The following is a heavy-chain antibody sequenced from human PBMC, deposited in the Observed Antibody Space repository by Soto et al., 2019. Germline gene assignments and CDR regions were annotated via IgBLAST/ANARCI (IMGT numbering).Heavy chain of an antibody. D-gene: IGHD6-6*01. CDR3: ASNGIAARRDFGY. J-gene: IGHJ4*02. CDR1: GGTFSSYA. V-gene: IGHV1-69*13. CDR2: IIPIFGTA. Sequence: ASVKVYCKASGGTFSSYAISWVRQAPGQGLEWMGGIIPIFGTANYAQKFQGRVTITADESTSTAYMELSSLRSEDTAVYYCASNGIAARRDFGYWGQGTLVTVSS.